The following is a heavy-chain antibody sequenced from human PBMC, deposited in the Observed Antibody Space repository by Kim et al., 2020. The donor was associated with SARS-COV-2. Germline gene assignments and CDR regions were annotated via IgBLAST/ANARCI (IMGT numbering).Heavy chain of an antibody. V-gene: IGHV3-74*01. D-gene: IGHD2-2*01. Sequence: GGSLRLSCAASGFTFSSYWMHWVRQAPGKGLVWVSRINSDGSSTSYADSVKGRFTISRDNAKNTLYLQMNSLRAEDTAVYYCARSPKGVVPAAPPLDYWGQGTLVTVSS. CDR1: GFTFSSYW. CDR3: ARSPKGVVPAAPPLDY. J-gene: IGHJ4*02. CDR2: INSDGSST.